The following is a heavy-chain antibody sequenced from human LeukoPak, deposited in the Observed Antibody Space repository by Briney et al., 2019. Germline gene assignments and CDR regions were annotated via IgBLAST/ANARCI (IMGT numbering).Heavy chain of an antibody. CDR1: GYSISSGYY. V-gene: IGHV4-38-2*02. Sequence: PSETLSLTCTVSGYSISSGYYWGWIRQTPGKGLEWIASIYYSGITYYTRSLKSRVTISVDTSRNQFSLKMRSVSAPSTAVFYLARNSGMGNRPGTYSNSWRQGSRVSLPS. CDR3: ARNSGMGNRPGTYSNS. J-gene: IGHJ4*02. D-gene: IGHD2-15*01. CDR2: IYYSGIT.